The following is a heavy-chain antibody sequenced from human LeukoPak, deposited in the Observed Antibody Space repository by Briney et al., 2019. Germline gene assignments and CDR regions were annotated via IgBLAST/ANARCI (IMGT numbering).Heavy chain of an antibody. D-gene: IGHD6-19*01. CDR2: ISYDGSNK. CDR3: ARGRRWSSGWEINYFDY. V-gene: IGHV3-30*03. CDR1: GFTFSSYG. Sequence: PGGSLRLSCAASGFTFSSYGMHWVRQAPGKGLEWVAVISYDGSNKYYADSVKGRFTISRDNSKNTLYLQMNSLRAEDTAVYYCARGRRWSSGWEINYFDYWGQGTLVTVSS. J-gene: IGHJ4*02.